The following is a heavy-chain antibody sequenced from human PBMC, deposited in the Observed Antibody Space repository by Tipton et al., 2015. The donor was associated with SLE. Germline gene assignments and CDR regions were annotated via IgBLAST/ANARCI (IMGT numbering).Heavy chain of an antibody. J-gene: IGHJ2*01. CDR1: GYKFVTYD. V-gene: IGHV1-8*01. Sequence: QSGPEVKKPGASVKVSCKTSGYKFVTYDINWVRQAPGQGLEWMGWVNPIYGNTGYAEKFQGRVTMTRNTSISIAYMELSDLRSEDTAVYYCARESLGFSRYFDLWGRGTLVTVSS. D-gene: IGHD6-19*01. CDR3: ARESLGFSRYFDL. CDR2: VNPIYGNT.